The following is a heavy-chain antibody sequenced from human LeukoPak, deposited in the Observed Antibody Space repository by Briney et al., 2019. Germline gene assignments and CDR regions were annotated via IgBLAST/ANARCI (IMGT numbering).Heavy chain of an antibody. CDR3: ARCFRSSGVTIHMDV. CDR2: ISSSSGTI. D-gene: IGHD3-3*01. V-gene: IGHV3-48*04. Sequence: GGSLRLSCAASEFTFSIYSMNWVRQAPGKGLEWVSYISSSSGTIFYADSVKGRFTISRDNAKNSLYLQMNSLRAEDTAVYYCARCFRSSGVTIHMDVWGKGTTVTVSS. CDR1: EFTFSIYS. J-gene: IGHJ6*03.